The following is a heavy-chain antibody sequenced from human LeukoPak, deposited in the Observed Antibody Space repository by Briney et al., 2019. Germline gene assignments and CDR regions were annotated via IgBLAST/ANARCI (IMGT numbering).Heavy chain of an antibody. D-gene: IGHD2-2*01. V-gene: IGHV1-69*13. J-gene: IGHJ6*03. CDR3: ARGRSVVVPAAIAYYYMDV. CDR2: IIPIFGTA. CDR1: GGTFSSYA. Sequence: SVKVSCKASGGTFSSYAISRVRQAPGQGLEWMGGIIPIFGTANYAQKFQGRVTITADESTSTAYMELSSLRSEDTAVYYCARGRSVVVPAAIAYYYMDVWGKGTTVTVSS.